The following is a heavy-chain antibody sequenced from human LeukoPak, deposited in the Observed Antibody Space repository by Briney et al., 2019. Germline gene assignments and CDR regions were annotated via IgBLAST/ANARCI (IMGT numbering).Heavy chain of an antibody. V-gene: IGHV4-31*03. D-gene: IGHD5-24*01. Sequence: SETLSLTCTVSGGSISSGGYYWSWIRQHPGKGLEWIGFIFYSGSTYYNPSLKSRVTISVDTSKNQFSLKLSSVTAADTAVYYCAREIDRDGYNYPDYWGQGTLVTVSS. J-gene: IGHJ4*02. CDR2: IFYSGST. CDR1: GGSISSGGYY. CDR3: AREIDRDGYNYPDY.